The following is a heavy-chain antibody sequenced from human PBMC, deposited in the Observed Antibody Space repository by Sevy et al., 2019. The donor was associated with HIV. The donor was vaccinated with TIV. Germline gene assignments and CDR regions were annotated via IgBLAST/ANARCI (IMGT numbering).Heavy chain of an antibody. CDR3: ARDSGYCGGDCYGPGGY. J-gene: IGHJ4*02. V-gene: IGHV3-30-3*01. CDR1: GFTFSSYA. Sequence: GGSLRLSCAASGFTFSSYALHWVRQAPGKDLEWVAVISYDDGSNRNYTDSVKGRFTISRDNSKNTVYLQMNSLRPEDTAVYYCARDSGYCGGDCYGPGGYWGQGTLVTVSS. CDR2: ISYDDGSNR. D-gene: IGHD2-21*02.